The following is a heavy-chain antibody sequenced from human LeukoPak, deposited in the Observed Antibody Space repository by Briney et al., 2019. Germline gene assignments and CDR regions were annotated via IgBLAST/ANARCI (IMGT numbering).Heavy chain of an antibody. D-gene: IGHD6-13*01. J-gene: IGHJ4*02. Sequence: SETLPLTCAVYGGSFSGYYWSWIRQPPGKGLEWIGEINHSGSTNYNPSLKSRVTISVDTSKNQFSLKLSSVTAADTAVYYCASLYSSSPVPFDYWGQGTLVTVSS. CDR1: GGSFSGYY. CDR3: ASLYSSSPVPFDY. V-gene: IGHV4-34*01. CDR2: INHSGST.